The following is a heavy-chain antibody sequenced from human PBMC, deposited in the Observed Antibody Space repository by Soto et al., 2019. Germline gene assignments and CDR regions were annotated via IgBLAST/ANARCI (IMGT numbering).Heavy chain of an antibody. V-gene: IGHV5-51*01. CDR3: ARRTYTSGWRHYFDY. CDR2: IDPHSNT. Sequence: PGESLKISCQGSGYSFSIYWIGWVRQMPGKGLEWMAFIDPHSNTRYSPSFEGQITISADKSISTAYLQWSSLKASDTAIYYCARRTYTSGWRHYFDYWGQGTLVTVSS. D-gene: IGHD6-19*01. J-gene: IGHJ4*02. CDR1: GYSFSIYW.